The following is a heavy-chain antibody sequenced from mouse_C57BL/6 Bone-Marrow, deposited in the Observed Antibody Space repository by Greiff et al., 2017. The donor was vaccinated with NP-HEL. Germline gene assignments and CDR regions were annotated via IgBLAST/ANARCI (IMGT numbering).Heavy chain of an antibody. J-gene: IGHJ4*01. Sequence: QVQLKQPGAELVKPGASVKLSCKASGYTFTSYWMHWVKQRPGRGLEWIGRIDPNSGGTKYNEKFKSKATLTVDKPSSTAYMQLSSLTSEDSAVYYCASCGEYYAMDYWGQGTSVTVSS. V-gene: IGHV1-72*01. CDR3: ASCGEYYAMDY. CDR2: IDPNSGGT. CDR1: GYTFTSYW.